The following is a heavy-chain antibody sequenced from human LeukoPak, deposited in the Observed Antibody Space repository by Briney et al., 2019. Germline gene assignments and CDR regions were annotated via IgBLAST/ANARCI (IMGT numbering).Heavy chain of an antibody. Sequence: SETLSLTCTVSGGSISSSSYYWGWIRQPPGKGLEWIGSIYYSGSTYYNPSLKSQDTISVDTSKNQFSLKLSSVTAADTAVYYCARGEQWLMYYFDYWGQGTLVTVSS. V-gene: IGHV4-39*01. CDR3: ARGEQWLMYYFDY. J-gene: IGHJ4*02. CDR1: GGSISSSSYY. CDR2: IYYSGST. D-gene: IGHD6-19*01.